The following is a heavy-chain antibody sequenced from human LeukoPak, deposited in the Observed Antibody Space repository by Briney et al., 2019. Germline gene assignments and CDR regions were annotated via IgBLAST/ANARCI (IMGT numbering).Heavy chain of an antibody. CDR2: IYHSGST. Sequence: SETLSLTCAVSGGSISSSNWWSWVRQPPGKGLEWIGEIYHSGSTNYNPSLKSRVTISVDKSKNQFSLKLSSVTAADTAVYYCARAPSRDYYDSSGYSDLTSDYWGQGTLVTVSS. CDR3: ARAPSRDYYDSSGYSDLTSDY. D-gene: IGHD3-22*01. J-gene: IGHJ4*02. V-gene: IGHV4-4*02. CDR1: GGSISSSNW.